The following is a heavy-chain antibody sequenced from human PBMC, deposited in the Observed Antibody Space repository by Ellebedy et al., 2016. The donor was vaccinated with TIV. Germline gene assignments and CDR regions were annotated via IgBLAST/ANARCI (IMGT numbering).Heavy chain of an antibody. J-gene: IGHJ3*02. V-gene: IGHV3-7*01. CDR1: GFTFNSYW. D-gene: IGHD4-17*01. Sequence: GEFLKISCAASGFTFNSYWMTWVRQAPGKGLEWVANINQDGSDKYYVDSLRGRFTISRDNAENSVYLQMNSLRGEDTAVYYCATDGSYGDYRSPTHAFVMWGQGTLVTVSS. CDR2: INQDGSDK. CDR3: ATDGSYGDYRSPTHAFVM.